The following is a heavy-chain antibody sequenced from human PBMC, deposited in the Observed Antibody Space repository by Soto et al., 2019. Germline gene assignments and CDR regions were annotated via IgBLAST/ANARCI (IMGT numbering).Heavy chain of an antibody. V-gene: IGHV3-23*01. CDR2: ISGSGGST. CDR1: GFTFSSYA. D-gene: IGHD2-2*01. J-gene: IGHJ5*02. Sequence: EVQLLESGGGLVQPGGSLRLSCAASGFTFSSYAMSWVRQAPGKGLEWVSAISGSGGSTYYADSVKGRFTISRDNSKNTLYLKMNSLRAEDTAVYYCATRGDYCSSTSCYGKRGGGIDPWGQGTLVTVSS. CDR3: ATRGDYCSSTSCYGKRGGGIDP.